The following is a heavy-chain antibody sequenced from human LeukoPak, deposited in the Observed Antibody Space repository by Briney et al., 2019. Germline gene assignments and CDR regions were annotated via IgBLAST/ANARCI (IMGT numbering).Heavy chain of an antibody. V-gene: IGHV5-51*01. D-gene: IGHD6-6*01. CDR2: IYPGDSDI. Sequence: GESLKISCKGSGYSFSDYWIGWVRQMPGKGLEWMGIIYPGDSDIRYSPSFQGQVTISADKSISTAYLQWSSLKASDTAIYYCARQKYSSASYYYYMDVWGKGTTVTVSS. J-gene: IGHJ6*03. CDR3: ARQKYSSASYYYYMDV. CDR1: GYSFSDYW.